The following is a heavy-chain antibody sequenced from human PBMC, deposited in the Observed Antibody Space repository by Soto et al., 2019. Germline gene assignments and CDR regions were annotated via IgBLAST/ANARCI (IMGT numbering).Heavy chain of an antibody. V-gene: IGHV3-30*18. CDR3: AKGQVPAIHSAFDI. CDR2: ISSDGRNE. CDR1: GFTFSSYG. Sequence: HPGGSLRLSCVVSGFTFSSYGMHWVRQAPGKGLEWVGAISSDGRNEDSGDSVKGRLTLSRDNSKNILYLQMNSLRAEDTAVYYCAKGQVPAIHSAFDIWGQGTLVTVSS. J-gene: IGHJ3*02. D-gene: IGHD5-12*01.